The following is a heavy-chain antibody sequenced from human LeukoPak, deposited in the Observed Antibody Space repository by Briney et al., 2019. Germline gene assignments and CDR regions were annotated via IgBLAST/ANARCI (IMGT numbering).Heavy chain of an antibody. J-gene: IGHJ4*02. CDR1: GLTFSSYW. V-gene: IGHV3-74*01. CDR3: VKAIVAAGYDY. CDR2: INSDGSST. D-gene: IGHD6-13*01. Sequence: PGGSLRLSCVASGLTFSSYWMHWVRQAPGEGLVWVSRINSDGSSTSYADSVKGRFTISRDNAKNTLYLQMNSLRAEDTAVYYCVKAIVAAGYDYWGQGTLVTVSS.